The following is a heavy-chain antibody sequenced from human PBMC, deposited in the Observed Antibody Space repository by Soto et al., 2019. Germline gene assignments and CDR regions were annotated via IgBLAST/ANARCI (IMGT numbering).Heavy chain of an antibody. CDR3: ARAGLRSGYSSCWYRADY. D-gene: IGHD6-19*01. J-gene: IGHJ4*02. V-gene: IGHV1-69*12. CDR1: GGTFSSYA. Sequence: QVQLVQSGAEVKKPGSSVKVSCKASGGTFSSYAISWVRQAPGQGLEWMGGIIPIFGTANYAQKFQGRVTSTADESTSTAYMELGSLRADDTAVYYCARAGLRSGYSSCWYRADYWGQGTLVSVSS. CDR2: IIPIFGTA.